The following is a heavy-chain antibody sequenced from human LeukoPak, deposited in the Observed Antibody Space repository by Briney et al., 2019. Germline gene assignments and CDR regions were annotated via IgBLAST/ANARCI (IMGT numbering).Heavy chain of an antibody. Sequence: GGSLRLSCAASGFTFSSYAMHWVRQAPGKGLEWVTVISYDGSNKYYADSVKGRFTISRDNSKNTLYLQMNSLRAEDTAVHYCAKGYLMTYGIAGYWGQGTLVTVSS. CDR2: ISYDGSNK. V-gene: IGHV3-30*18. J-gene: IGHJ4*02. CDR3: AKGYLMTYGIAGY. D-gene: IGHD4-17*01. CDR1: GFTFSSYA.